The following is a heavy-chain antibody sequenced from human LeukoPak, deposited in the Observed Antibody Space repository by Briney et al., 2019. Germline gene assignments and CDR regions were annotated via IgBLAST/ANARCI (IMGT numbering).Heavy chain of an antibody. V-gene: IGHV4-31*03. CDR1: GGSISSGGYY. Sequence: TLSLTCTVSGGSISSGGYYWSWIRQHPGKGLEWIGYIYYSGSTYYNPSLKSRVTISVDTSKNQFSLKLSSVTAADTAVYYCARDLWPAYCGGDCYSRAFDIWGQGTMVTVSS. CDR2: IYYSGST. J-gene: IGHJ3*02. CDR3: ARDLWPAYCGGDCYSRAFDI. D-gene: IGHD2-21*02.